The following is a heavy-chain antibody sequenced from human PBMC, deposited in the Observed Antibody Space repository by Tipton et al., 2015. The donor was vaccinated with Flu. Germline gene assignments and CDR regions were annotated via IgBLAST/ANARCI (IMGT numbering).Heavy chain of an antibody. J-gene: IGHJ6*02. D-gene: IGHD1-1*01. Sequence: TLSLTCTVSGGSISTTIYYWGWVRQPPGKGLEWIGSIYYSGTTYYNPSLKSRVTISIDASKNQFSLDLTSLTAADTAVYYCARDLWNDRRAYYYYGVDVWGQETTVTVPS. CDR1: GGSISTTIYY. CDR3: ARDLWNDRRAYYYYGVDV. V-gene: IGHV4-39*07. CDR2: IYYSGTT.